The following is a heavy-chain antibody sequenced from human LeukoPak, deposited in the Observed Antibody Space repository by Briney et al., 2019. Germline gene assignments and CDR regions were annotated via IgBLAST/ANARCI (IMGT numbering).Heavy chain of an antibody. Sequence: GGSLRLSCAASGFTFSSYGMHWVRQAPGKGLEWVAVISYDGSDKYYADSVKGRFTISRDNTKNTLYLQMNSLRAEDTAVYYCAKDQDIAAAAYYFDYWGQGTLVTVSS. J-gene: IGHJ4*02. D-gene: IGHD6-13*01. V-gene: IGHV3-30*18. CDR3: AKDQDIAAAAYYFDY. CDR1: GFTFSSYG. CDR2: ISYDGSDK.